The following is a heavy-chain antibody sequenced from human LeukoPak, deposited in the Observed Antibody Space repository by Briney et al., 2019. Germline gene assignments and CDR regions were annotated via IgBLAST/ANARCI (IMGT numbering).Heavy chain of an antibody. J-gene: IGHJ4*02. V-gene: IGHV4-39*07. CDR3: ARGEWDSSGYYYYFDY. Sequence: SETLSLTCTVSGGSISSSPYYWGWIRQPPGKGLEWIGYIYQSGSTYYNPSLKSRVTISVDRSKNQFSLKLSSVTAADTAVYYCARGEWDSSGYYYYFDYWGQGTLVTVSS. D-gene: IGHD3-22*01. CDR2: IYQSGST. CDR1: GGSISSSPYY.